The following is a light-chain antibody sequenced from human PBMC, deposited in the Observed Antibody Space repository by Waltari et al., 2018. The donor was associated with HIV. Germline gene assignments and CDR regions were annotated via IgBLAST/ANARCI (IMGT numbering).Light chain of an antibody. Sequence: DIVMTQSPDSLAVSLGERATIDRRYSQTIVYGSNTEKYLAWYQQKAGQPPKLLISWASTRESGVPDRFSGSGSGTDFTLTINNLQAEDVAVYFCQQYYSPPFTFGGGTKVEIK. CDR2: WAS. CDR1: QTIVYGSNTEKY. CDR3: QQYYSPPFT. J-gene: IGKJ4*01. V-gene: IGKV4-1*01.